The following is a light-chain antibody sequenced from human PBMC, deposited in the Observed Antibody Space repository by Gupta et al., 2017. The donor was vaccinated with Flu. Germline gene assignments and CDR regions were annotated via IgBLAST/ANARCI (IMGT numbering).Light chain of an antibody. CDR3: QHSYNMPGT. J-gene: IGKJ3*01. V-gene: IGKV1-39*01. Sequence: PSSLSASVGDRVTITCRASQDISTYLNWYQQKLGKAPSLLIFSAWSLHSGVPSRFSGSGSGTNFSLTINSLQPDDFATYYCQHSYNMPGTFGHGTRVDI. CDR2: SAW. CDR1: QDISTY.